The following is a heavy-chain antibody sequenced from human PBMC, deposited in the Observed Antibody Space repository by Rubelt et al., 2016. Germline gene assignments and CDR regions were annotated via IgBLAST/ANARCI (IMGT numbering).Heavy chain of an antibody. Sequence: VQLVESGGGVVQPGRSLRLSCAASGFTFSNYDMHWVRQAPGKGLEWVANIRQDSSQKTYVDSVKGRFTISRDNAKNSLYLQMNSLRAADAAMYYCLAGTSFWGQGTLVTVSS. CDR1: GFTFSNYD. CDR2: IRQDSSQK. D-gene: IGHD6-19*01. CDR3: LAGTSF. V-gene: IGHV3-7*03. J-gene: IGHJ4*02.